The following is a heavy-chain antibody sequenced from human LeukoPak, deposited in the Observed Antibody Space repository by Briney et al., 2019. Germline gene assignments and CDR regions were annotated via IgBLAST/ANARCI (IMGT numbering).Heavy chain of an antibody. Sequence: ASVKVSCKASGYTFTGYYMHWVRQAPGQGLEWMGWINPNSGGTNYAQKFQGRVTMTRDTSISTAYMELSRLRSDDTAVYYCARVNHSFGSASYSPFDSWGQGTLITVSS. D-gene: IGHD3-10*01. J-gene: IGHJ4*02. CDR1: GYTFTGYY. V-gene: IGHV1-2*02. CDR2: INPNSGGT. CDR3: ARVNHSFGSASYSPFDS.